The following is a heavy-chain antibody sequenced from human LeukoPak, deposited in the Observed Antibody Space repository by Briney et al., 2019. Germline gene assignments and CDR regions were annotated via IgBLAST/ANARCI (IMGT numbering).Heavy chain of an antibody. V-gene: IGHV3-7*01. J-gene: IGHJ4*02. CDR3: ASGGYNWNRLDY. D-gene: IGHD1-20*01. CDR2: IKPDGSEK. CDR1: GLTFSSCF. Sequence: PGGSLRLSCAASGLTFSSCFMTWVRQAPGKGLEWVANIKPDGSEKHYMDSVKGRFTISRDNAKNSLYLQMNSLRAEDTAVYYCASGGYNWNRLDYWGQGTLVTVSS.